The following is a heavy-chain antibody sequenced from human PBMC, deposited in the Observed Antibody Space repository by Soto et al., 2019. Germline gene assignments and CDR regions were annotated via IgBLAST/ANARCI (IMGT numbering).Heavy chain of an antibody. V-gene: IGHV3-66*04. CDR3: ARQVGSYWYFDL. CDR1: GLVISSSY. Sequence: EEQLAESWGGLVQPGGSLRLSCAASGLVISSSYMGWVRQAPGKGLEWVSGLYVDGRTYYTDSVKDRFTITRDDSKNTVYLQMNGLRVDDTAIYYCARQVGSYWYFDLWGRGTLVTVSS. J-gene: IGHJ2*01. CDR2: LYVDGRT. D-gene: IGHD1-26*01.